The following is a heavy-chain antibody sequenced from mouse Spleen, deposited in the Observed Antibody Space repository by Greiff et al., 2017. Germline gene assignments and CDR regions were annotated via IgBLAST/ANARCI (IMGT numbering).Heavy chain of an antibody. CDR2: IDPSDSYT. J-gene: IGHJ2*01. CDR3: ARSGQLGLLDY. V-gene: IGHV1-50*01. Sequence: VQLQQPGAELVKPGASVKLSCKASGYTFTSYWMQWVKQRPGQGLEWIGEIDPSDSYTNYNQKFKGKATFTADTSSNTAYMQLSSLTSEDSAVYYCARSGQLGLLDYWGQGTTLTVSS. D-gene: IGHD3-1*01. CDR1: GYTFTSYW.